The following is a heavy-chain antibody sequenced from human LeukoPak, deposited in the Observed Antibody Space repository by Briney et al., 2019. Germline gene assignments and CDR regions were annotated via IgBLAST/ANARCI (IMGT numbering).Heavy chain of an antibody. J-gene: IGHJ4*02. CDR2: ISSSGSTI. CDR3: ARRLYGSRSTFDY. Sequence: PGGTLRLSCAASGFTFSDYYMSWIRQAPGKGLEWVSYISSSGSTIYYADSVKGRFTISRDNAKNSLYLQMNSLRAEDTAVYYCARRLYGSRSTFDYRGQGTLVTVSS. D-gene: IGHD3-10*01. CDR1: GFTFSDYY. V-gene: IGHV3-11*04.